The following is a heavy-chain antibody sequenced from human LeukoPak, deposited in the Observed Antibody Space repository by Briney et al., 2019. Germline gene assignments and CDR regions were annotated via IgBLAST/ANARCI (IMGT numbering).Heavy chain of an antibody. Sequence: SVKVSCKASGGTFSSYAISWVRQAPGQGLEWMGGIIPIFGTANYAQEFQGRVTITTDESTSTAYMELSSLRSEDTAVYYCARVPPSGFYYYYYMDVWGKGTTVTVSS. J-gene: IGHJ6*03. V-gene: IGHV1-69*05. CDR1: GGTFSSYA. CDR2: IIPIFGTA. D-gene: IGHD3-10*01. CDR3: ARVPPSGFYYYYYMDV.